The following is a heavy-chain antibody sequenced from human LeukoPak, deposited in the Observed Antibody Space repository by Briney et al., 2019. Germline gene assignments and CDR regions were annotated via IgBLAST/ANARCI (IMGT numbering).Heavy chain of an antibody. J-gene: IGHJ4*02. V-gene: IGHV3-21*01. CDR1: GFTFNNYG. D-gene: IGHD3-22*01. Sequence: GGSLRLSCATSGFTFNNYGMHWVRQAPGKGLEWVSSISSSSSYIYYADSVKGRFTISRDNAKNSLYLQMNSLRAEDTAVYYCASRGYYDSSGYQGDYWGQGTLVTVSS. CDR2: ISSSSSYI. CDR3: ASRGYYDSSGYQGDY.